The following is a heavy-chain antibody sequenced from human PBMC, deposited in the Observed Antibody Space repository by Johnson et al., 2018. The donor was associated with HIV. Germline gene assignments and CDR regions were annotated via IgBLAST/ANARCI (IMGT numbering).Heavy chain of an antibody. D-gene: IGHD5-24*01. V-gene: IGHV3-20*04. Sequence: VQLVESGGGLVQPGGSLRLSCAASGFTFDDYAMSWVRQPPGKGLEWVSGINWNGGSTGYADSVKGRSTISRDNAKNALYLQMNSLRAEDTALYYCTVWRWGWGGQGSFDVWGPGTKVTVSS. J-gene: IGHJ3*01. CDR1: GFTFDDYA. CDR2: INWNGGST. CDR3: TVWRWGWGGQGSFDV.